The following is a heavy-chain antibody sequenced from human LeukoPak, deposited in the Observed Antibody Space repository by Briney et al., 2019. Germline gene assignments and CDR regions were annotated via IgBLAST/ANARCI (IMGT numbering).Heavy chain of an antibody. CDR2: ISYDGSNK. V-gene: IGHV3-30*18. CDR3: AKVSQQLVRLRSYYFDY. Sequence: GGSLRLSCAASGFTFSSYGMHWVRQAPGKGLEWVAVISYDGSNKYYADSVKGRFTISRDNSKNTLYLPMNSLRAEDTAVYYCAKVSQQLVRLRSYYFDYWGQGTLVTVSS. J-gene: IGHJ4*02. CDR1: GFTFSSYG. D-gene: IGHD6-13*01.